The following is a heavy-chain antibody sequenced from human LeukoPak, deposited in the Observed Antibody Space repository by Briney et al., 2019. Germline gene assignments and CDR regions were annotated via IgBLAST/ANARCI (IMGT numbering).Heavy chain of an antibody. CDR2: IYHSGST. V-gene: IGHV4-38-2*02. CDR3: ARGAYEWELLFGY. Sequence: PSETLSLTCTVSGGSISDSYWTWIRQPPGKGLEWIGSIYHSGSTYYNPSLKSRVTISVDTSKNQFSLKLSSVTAADTAVYYCARGAYEWELLFGYWGQGTLVTVSS. D-gene: IGHD1-26*01. J-gene: IGHJ4*02. CDR1: GGSISDSY.